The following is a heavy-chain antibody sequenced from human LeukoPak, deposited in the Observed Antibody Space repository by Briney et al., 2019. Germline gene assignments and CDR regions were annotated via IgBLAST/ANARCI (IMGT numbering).Heavy chain of an antibody. Sequence: PSETLSLTCAVYGGSFSGYYWSWIRQPPGKGLEWIGSIYYSGSTYYNPSLKSRVTISVDTSKNQFSLKLSSVTAADTAVYYCARGPELEMATPDDAFDIWGQGTMVTVSS. CDR1: GGSFSGYY. J-gene: IGHJ3*02. CDR3: ARGPELEMATPDDAFDI. D-gene: IGHD5-24*01. CDR2: IYYSGST. V-gene: IGHV4-34*01.